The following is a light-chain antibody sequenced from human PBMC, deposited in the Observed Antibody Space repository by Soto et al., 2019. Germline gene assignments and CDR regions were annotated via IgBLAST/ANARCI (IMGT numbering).Light chain of an antibody. CDR1: QTVGTN. CDR3: QQYNKWPLFT. CDR2: GAS. Sequence: EVVLTQSPATLSVSPGERATLSCRASQTVGTNLAWYQQRPGQAPRLLIYGASTRATGIPARFSGSGSGSEFILTISSLQSDDFAVYYCQQYNKWPLFTFGPGTRVDNK. V-gene: IGKV3-15*01. J-gene: IGKJ3*01.